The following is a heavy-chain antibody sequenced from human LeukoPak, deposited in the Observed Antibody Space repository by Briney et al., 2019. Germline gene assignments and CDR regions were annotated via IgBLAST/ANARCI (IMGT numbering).Heavy chain of an antibody. J-gene: IGHJ3*02. CDR1: GGSISSGSYY. D-gene: IGHD3-22*01. Sequence: SETLSLTCAVSGGSISSGSYYWRWIREPAGKGLEWIGRIYISGSTNYNPSLKSRVTISVDTSKNQFSVELSSVTAADTAVYYCSIEAMDYYDSSGYPAGDGFDIWGQGTMVTVSS. V-gene: IGHV4-61*02. CDR2: IYISGST. CDR3: SIEAMDYYDSSGYPAGDGFDI.